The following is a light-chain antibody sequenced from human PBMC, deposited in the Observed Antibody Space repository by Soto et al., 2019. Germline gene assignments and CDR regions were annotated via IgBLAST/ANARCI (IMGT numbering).Light chain of an antibody. V-gene: IGKV3-11*01. Sequence: EIVLTQSPATLSLSPGERATLSCRASQSVGTYLAWYQQEPDQAPRLLIYDASHRATGIPARFIGSGSGTDFNLAISSLEPEDFAVYYCEQRRKWPLTVDGGSKVEIK. CDR3: EQRRKWPLT. CDR1: QSVGTY. CDR2: DAS. J-gene: IGKJ4*01.